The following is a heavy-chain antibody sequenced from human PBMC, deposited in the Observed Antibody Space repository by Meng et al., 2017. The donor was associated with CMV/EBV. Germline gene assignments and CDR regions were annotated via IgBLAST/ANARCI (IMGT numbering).Heavy chain of an antibody. CDR1: GFYFSNAW. CDR3: TTVTILIDY. V-gene: IGHV3-15*01. J-gene: IGHJ4*02. Sequence: AASGFYFSNAWMSWLRQAPGRGLEWVSRIKSKTDGGPTDYAATVNRRFTISRDDSKNTLYLQMNSLKTEDTAVYYCTTVTILIDYWGQGTLVTVSS. D-gene: IGHD3-3*01. CDR2: IKSKTDGGPT.